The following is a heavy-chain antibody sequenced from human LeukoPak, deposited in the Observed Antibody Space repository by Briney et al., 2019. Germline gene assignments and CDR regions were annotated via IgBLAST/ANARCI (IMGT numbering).Heavy chain of an antibody. V-gene: IGHV3-48*04. J-gene: IGHJ4*02. CDR3: AKDKAYSSSWTLVY. Sequence: PGGSLRLSCAASGFTFSSYSMNWVRQAPGKGLEWVSYISSSSSTIYYADSVKGRFTISRDNAKNSLYLQMNSLRAEDTALYYCAKDKAYSSSWTLVYWGQGTLVTVSS. CDR2: ISSSSSTI. D-gene: IGHD6-13*01. CDR1: GFTFSSYS.